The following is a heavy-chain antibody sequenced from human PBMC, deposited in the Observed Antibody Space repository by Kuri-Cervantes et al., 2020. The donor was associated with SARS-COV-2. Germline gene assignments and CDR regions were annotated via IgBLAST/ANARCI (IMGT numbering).Heavy chain of an antibody. J-gene: IGHJ6*02. V-gene: IGHV3-64*04. D-gene: IGHD2/OR15-2a*01. Sequence: GESLKISCSASGFTFSSYAMHWVRQAPGKGLEYVSAISSNGGSTYYADSVKGRFTISRDNSKNTLYLQMNSLRAEDTAVYYCASDSASQFLDYFYAMDVWGHGTTVTVSS. CDR3: ASDSASQFLDYFYAMDV. CDR1: GFTFSSYA. CDR2: ISSNGGST.